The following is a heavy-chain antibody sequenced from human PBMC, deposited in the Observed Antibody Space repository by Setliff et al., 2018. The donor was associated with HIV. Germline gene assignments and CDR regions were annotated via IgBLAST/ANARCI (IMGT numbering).Heavy chain of an antibody. CDR1: GFSFKSAW. CDR2: IKSSRDGGTT. V-gene: IGHV3-15*01. Sequence: GGSLRLSCAASGFSFKSAWMNWVRQAPGKGLEWVGRIKSSRDGGTTDYAAPVKGRFTISKDDSINTLYLQMNSLETEDTAVYYCTTLVGANPYHDAFDIWGQGTMVTVSS. J-gene: IGHJ3*02. D-gene: IGHD1-26*01. CDR3: TTLVGANPYHDAFDI.